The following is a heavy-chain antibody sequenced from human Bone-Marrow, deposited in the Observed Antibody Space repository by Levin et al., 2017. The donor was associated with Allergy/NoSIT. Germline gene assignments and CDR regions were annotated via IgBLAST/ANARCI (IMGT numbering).Heavy chain of an antibody. V-gene: IGHV1-2*02. Sequence: GESLKISCKASGYTFTGYYMHWVRQAPGQGLEWMGWINPNSGGTNYAQKFQGRVTMTRDTSISTAYMELSRLRSDDTAVYYCARRYWYSSGWFNYWGQGTLVTVSS. D-gene: IGHD6-19*01. CDR3: ARRYWYSSGWFNY. CDR2: INPNSGGT. J-gene: IGHJ4*02. CDR1: GYTFTGYY.